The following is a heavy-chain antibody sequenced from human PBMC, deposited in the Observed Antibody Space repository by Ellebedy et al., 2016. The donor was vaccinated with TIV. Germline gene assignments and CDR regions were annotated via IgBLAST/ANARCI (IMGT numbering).Heavy chain of an antibody. CDR1: GFTFVSYA. CDR3: ARARGFSYFDF. CDR2: FNVGNANK. J-gene: IGHJ4*02. Sequence: AASVKVSCKASGFTFVSYAIQWVRQAPGQRLEWLGWFNVGNANKRYSQKFQGRVTITRDTSASTAYMELTSLTSEDTAIYYCARARGFSYFDFWGQGTLVTVSS. V-gene: IGHV1-3*01.